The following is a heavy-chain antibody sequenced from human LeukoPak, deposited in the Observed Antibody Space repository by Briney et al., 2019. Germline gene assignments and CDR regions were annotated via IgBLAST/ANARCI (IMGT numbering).Heavy chain of an antibody. Sequence: GGSLRLSCAASGFTFSSYAMHWVRQAPGKGLEYVSAISSNGGSTYYANSVKGRFTISRDNSKNTLYLQMGSLRAEDMAVYYCARPLYCGGDFYWTSIDYWGQGTLVTVSS. CDR1: GFTFSSYA. CDR2: ISSNGGST. J-gene: IGHJ4*02. D-gene: IGHD2-21*02. V-gene: IGHV3-64*01. CDR3: ARPLYCGGDFYWTSIDY.